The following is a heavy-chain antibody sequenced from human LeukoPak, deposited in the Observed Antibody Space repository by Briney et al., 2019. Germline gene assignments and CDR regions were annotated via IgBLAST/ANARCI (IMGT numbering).Heavy chain of an antibody. J-gene: IGHJ4*02. CDR2: FDPEDGET. CDR1: GYTLTELS. CDR3: ATDLGWGAAAGFDY. D-gene: IGHD6-13*01. Sequence: GASVKVSCKVSGYTLTELSMHWVRQAPGKGLEWMGGFDPEDGETIYAQKFQGRVTMTEDTSTDTAYMELSSLRSEDTAVYYCATDLGWGAAAGFDYWGQGTLVTVSS. V-gene: IGHV1-24*01.